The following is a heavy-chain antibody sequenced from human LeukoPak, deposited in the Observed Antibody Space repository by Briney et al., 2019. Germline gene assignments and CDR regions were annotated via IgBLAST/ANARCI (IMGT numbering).Heavy chain of an antibody. Sequence: GESLRLSCSTSGFTFSNHFMHWVRQAPGKGLEYVSSIGPNGASTLYADSVKGRFTISRDNSKNALYLQLTSLRLEDTALYYCVKDLTGTWSFDYWGQGTQVTVSS. D-gene: IGHD3-9*01. CDR2: IGPNGAST. J-gene: IGHJ4*02. CDR1: GFTFSNHF. CDR3: VKDLTGTWSFDY. V-gene: IGHV3-64D*06.